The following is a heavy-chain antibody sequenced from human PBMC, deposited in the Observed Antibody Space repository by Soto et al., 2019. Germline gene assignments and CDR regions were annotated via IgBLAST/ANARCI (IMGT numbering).Heavy chain of an antibody. Sequence: QPGGSLRLSCAASGFTFSSYAMSWVRQAPGKGLEWVSAISGSGGSTYYADSVKGRFTISRDNSKNTLYLQMNSLRAEDTAVYYCAKGERWLQLLLDAFDIWGQGTMVTVSS. CDR2: ISGSGGST. D-gene: IGHD1-1*01. J-gene: IGHJ3*02. V-gene: IGHV3-23*01. CDR1: GFTFSSYA. CDR3: AKGERWLQLLLDAFDI.